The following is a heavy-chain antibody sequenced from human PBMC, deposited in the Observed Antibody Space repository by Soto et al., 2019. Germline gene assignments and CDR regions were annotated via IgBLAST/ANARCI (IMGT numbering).Heavy chain of an antibody. CDR3: ARWGTESPYYYGSGSYYRLPFQH. Sequence: SQTLSLTCVISGDSVSTNSATWDWIRQSPSRGLEWLGRTYYRSKWYNDYAVSVKGRITINPDTSNNQLSLQLNSVTAADTAVYYCARWGTESPYYYGSGSYYRLPFQHWGQGTLVTVSS. CDR2: TYYRSKWYN. CDR1: GDSVSTNSAT. J-gene: IGHJ1*01. V-gene: IGHV6-1*01. D-gene: IGHD3-10*01.